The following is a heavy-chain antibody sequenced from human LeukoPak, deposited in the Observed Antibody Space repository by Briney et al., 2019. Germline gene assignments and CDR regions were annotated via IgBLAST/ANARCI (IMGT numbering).Heavy chain of an antibody. CDR1: GFTFSSYA. D-gene: IGHD3-10*01. CDR2: ISGSGGST. J-gene: IGHJ4*02. CDR3: AKVLVTSGSYYNNYFDY. V-gene: IGHV3-23*01. Sequence: GGSLRLSCAASGFTFSSYAMSWVRQAPGKGLEWVSAISGSGGSTYYADSVKGRFTISRDNSKNTLYLQMNSPRAEDTAVYYCAKVLVTSGSYYNNYFDYWGQGTLVTVSS.